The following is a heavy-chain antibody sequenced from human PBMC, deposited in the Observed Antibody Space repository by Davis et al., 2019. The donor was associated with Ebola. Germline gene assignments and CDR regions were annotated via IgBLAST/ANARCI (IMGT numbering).Heavy chain of an antibody. V-gene: IGHV3-43*02. CDR2: ISGDGGST. CDR1: GFTFDDYA. D-gene: IGHD3-3*01. J-gene: IGHJ6*02. Sequence: GESLKISCAASGFTFDDYAMHWVRQAPGKGLEWVSLISGDGGSTYYADSVKGRFTISRDNSKNSLYLQVNSLRTEDTALYYCAKDHPKYYDFWSGYWDVWGQGTTVTVSS. CDR3: AKDHPKYYDFWSGYWDV.